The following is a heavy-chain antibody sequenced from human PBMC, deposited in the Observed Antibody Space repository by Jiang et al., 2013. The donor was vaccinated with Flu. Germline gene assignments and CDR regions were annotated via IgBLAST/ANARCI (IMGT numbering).Heavy chain of an antibody. D-gene: IGHD3-22*01. CDR3: AREYYYDSSDYYYGG. CDR2: ISGSSSPI. CDR1: GFTFSSYS. V-gene: IGHV3-48*02. J-gene: IGHJ4*02. Sequence: VQLLESGGGLVQPGGSLRLSCAASGFTFSSYSMNWVRQAPGKGLEWVSYISGSSSPIYYADSVKGRFTISRDNAKNSLYLQMNSLRDEDTAVYYCAREYYYDSSDYYYGGWGQGTLVTVSS.